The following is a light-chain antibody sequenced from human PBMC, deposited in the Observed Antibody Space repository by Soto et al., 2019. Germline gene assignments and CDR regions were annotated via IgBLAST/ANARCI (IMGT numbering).Light chain of an antibody. CDR1: HSISTW. V-gene: IGKV1-5*01. J-gene: IGKJ1*01. CDR3: KQYNNSAWQ. CDR2: DAS. Sequence: IQIAQSPCTVSASVLDIVTVTFRASHSISTWLAWYQQNPVKAPKLLIYDASSLQSGVPSRFRGSGSGTEFTLNIRSLQPDDFETYLCKQYNNSAWQLGKGTXVEIK.